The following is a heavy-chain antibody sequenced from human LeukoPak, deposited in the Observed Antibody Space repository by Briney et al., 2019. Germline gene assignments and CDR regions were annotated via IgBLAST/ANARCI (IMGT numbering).Heavy chain of an antibody. J-gene: IGHJ5*02. Sequence: SETLSLTCTVSGYSISSGYYWGWIRQPPGKGLEWIGSIYHSGSTYYNPSLKSRVTISVDTSKNQFSLKLSSVTAADTAVYYCASSTIPNWFDPWGQGTLVTVSS. CDR2: IYHSGST. V-gene: IGHV4-38-2*02. CDR1: GYSISSGYY. D-gene: IGHD2-21*01. CDR3: ASSTIPNWFDP.